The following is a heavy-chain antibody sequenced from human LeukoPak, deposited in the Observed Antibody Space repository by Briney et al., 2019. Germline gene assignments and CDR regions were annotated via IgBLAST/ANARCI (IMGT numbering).Heavy chain of an antibody. CDR1: GGSISSGGYY. CDR3: ARSILGDSSSWFDP. Sequence: LSETLSLTCTVSGGSISSGGYYWSWIRQHPGKGLEWIGYIYYSGSTYYNPSLKSRVTISVDTSKNQFSLKLSSVTAADTAVYYCARSILGDSSSWFDPWGQGTLVTVSS. D-gene: IGHD6-13*01. CDR2: IYYSGST. J-gene: IGHJ5*02. V-gene: IGHV4-31*03.